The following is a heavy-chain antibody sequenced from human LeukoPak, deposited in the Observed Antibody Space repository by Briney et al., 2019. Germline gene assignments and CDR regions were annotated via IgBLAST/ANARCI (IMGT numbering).Heavy chain of an antibody. D-gene: IGHD3-22*01. J-gene: IGHJ4*02. V-gene: IGHV3-23*01. CDR3: ANNYYDSSGLLDY. CDR1: GFTFSSYA. Sequence: GGSLRLSCAASGFTFSSYAMSWVRQAPGKGLEWVSAISGSGGSTYYADSVKGRFTISRDNSKNTLYLRMNSLRAEDTAVYYCANNYYDSSGLLDYWGQGTLVTVSS. CDR2: ISGSGGST.